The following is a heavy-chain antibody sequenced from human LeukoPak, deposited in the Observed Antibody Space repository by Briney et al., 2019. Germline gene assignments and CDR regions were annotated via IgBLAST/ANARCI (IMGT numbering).Heavy chain of an antibody. J-gene: IGHJ4*02. Sequence: GASVKVSCKASGGTFSSYAISWVRQAPGQGLEWTGGIIPIFGTANYAQKFQGRVTITADESTSTAYMELSSLRSEDTAVDYCARCQGYDYVWGSYSFDYWGQRTLVTVSS. CDR3: ARCQGYDYVWGSYSFDY. CDR1: GGTFSSYA. V-gene: IGHV1-69*13. D-gene: IGHD3-16*01. CDR2: IIPIFGTA.